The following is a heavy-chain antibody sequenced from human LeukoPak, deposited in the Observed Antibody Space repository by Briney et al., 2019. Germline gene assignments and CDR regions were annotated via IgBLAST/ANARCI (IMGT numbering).Heavy chain of an antibody. Sequence: GGSLRLSCAASGLSFSSYWMSWVRQAPGKVLEWVANIKQDGSEIFYAGSVKGRFTISRDNAKNSLYLQMNSLRAEDTAVYYCARSPNGYDDWGRGTLVTVSS. J-gene: IGHJ4*02. D-gene: IGHD2-8*01. V-gene: IGHV3-7*03. CDR1: GLSFSSYW. CDR3: ARSPNGYDD. CDR2: IKQDGSEI.